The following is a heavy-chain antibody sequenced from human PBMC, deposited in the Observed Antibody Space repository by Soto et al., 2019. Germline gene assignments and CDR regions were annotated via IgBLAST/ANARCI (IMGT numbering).Heavy chain of an antibody. CDR1: GGSISSGGYY. J-gene: IGHJ4*02. Sequence: SETLSLTCTVSGGSISSGGYYWSWIRQHPGKGLEWIGYIYYSGSTYYNPSLKSRVTISVDTSKNQFSLKLSSVTAADTAVYYCATMTPRYYFDYWGQGTLVTVSS. CDR2: IYYSGST. V-gene: IGHV4-31*03. CDR3: ATMTPRYYFDY.